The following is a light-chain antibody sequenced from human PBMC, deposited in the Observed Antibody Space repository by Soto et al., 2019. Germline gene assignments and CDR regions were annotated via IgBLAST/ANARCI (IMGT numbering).Light chain of an antibody. Sequence: EIVLTQSPGTLSLSPGERATLSCRASQGVSSGYLAWYQQSPGQAPRLLIYGASSRATGIPDRFSGSGFATDFTLTISRLEPEDFAVYYRQQYGSSPRAFGQGTKV. J-gene: IGKJ1*01. CDR1: QGVSSGY. CDR2: GAS. V-gene: IGKV3-20*01. CDR3: QQYGSSPRA.